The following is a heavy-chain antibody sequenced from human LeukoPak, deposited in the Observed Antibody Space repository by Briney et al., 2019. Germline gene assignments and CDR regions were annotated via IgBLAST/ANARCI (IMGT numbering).Heavy chain of an antibody. CDR3: ARGSNSDSIAGRVFDY. V-gene: IGHV4-59*01. D-gene: IGHD2/OR15-2a*01. Sequence: SETLSLTCNVSGGSIRNYYWSWIRQTPGKGLEWIGNIYSTGTTKYSPSLKTRVTIAVGMSKNQFSLELNSVTAADTALYYCARGSNSDSIAGRVFDYWGQGTLVTVSS. J-gene: IGHJ4*02. CDR2: IYSTGTT. CDR1: GGSIRNYY.